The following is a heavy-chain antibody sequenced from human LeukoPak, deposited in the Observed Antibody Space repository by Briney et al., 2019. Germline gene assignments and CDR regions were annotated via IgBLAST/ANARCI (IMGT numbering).Heavy chain of an antibody. J-gene: IGHJ5*02. CDR1: GFTFSSYG. CDR2: IRGFDNRT. CDR3: ARVRKGGTNHNWFDP. V-gene: IGHV3-23*01. Sequence: GGSLRLSCAASGFTFSSYGMNWVRQAPGRGPEWVSVIRGFDNRTYYADSVKGRFTISRDNAKNSLYLQMNSLRAEDTAVYYCARVRKGGTNHNWFDPWGQGTLVTVSS. D-gene: IGHD1-26*01.